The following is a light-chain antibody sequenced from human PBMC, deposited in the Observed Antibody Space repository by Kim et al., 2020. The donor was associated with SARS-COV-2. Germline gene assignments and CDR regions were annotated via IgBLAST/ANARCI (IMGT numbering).Light chain of an antibody. CDR2: EDD. CDR3: QTWDSSTVV. CDR1: EEKL. V-gene: IGLV3-1*01. J-gene: IGLJ3*02. Sequence: EEKLVSWLQQKPGQSPVLVVYEDDKRPSGIPERISGSTSGNTATLTISGTQAMDEADYYCQTWDSSTVVFGGGTQLTVL.